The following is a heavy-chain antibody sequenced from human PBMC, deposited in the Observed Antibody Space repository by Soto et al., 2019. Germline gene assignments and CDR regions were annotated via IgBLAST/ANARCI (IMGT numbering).Heavy chain of an antibody. CDR2: ISSSSSTI. CDR3: ARGGGVRGVIITNWFDP. D-gene: IGHD3-10*01. Sequence: PGGSLRLSCAASGFTFSNYSMNWVRQAPGKGLERVSYISSSSSTIYYADSVKGRFTISRDNAKNSLYLQMNSLRDEDTAVYYCARGGGVRGVIITNWFDPWGQGTLVTVSS. CDR1: GFTFSNYS. J-gene: IGHJ5*02. V-gene: IGHV3-48*02.